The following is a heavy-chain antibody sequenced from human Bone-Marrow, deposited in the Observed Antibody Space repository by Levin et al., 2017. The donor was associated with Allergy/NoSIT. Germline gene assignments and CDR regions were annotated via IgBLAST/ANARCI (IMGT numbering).Heavy chain of an antibody. CDR2: ISSTSGYI. J-gene: IGHJ6*02. V-gene: IGHV3-21*01. CDR1: GITSNNYT. D-gene: IGHD1-1*01. Sequence: PGGSLRLSCVVSGITSNNYTLTWVRQAPGKGLEWVSSISSTSGYIHYADSVKGRFTISRDNAKKSLYLQMNSLRAEDTAMYYCASRIAAPGGLDVWGQGTTVTVSS. CDR3: ASRIAAPGGLDV.